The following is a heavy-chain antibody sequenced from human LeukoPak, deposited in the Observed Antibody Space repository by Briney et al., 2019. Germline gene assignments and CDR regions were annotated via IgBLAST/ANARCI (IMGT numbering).Heavy chain of an antibody. D-gene: IGHD3-10*01. Sequence: GESLKISCKGSGYSFTSYWIGWVRQMPGKGLEWMGIIYPGDSETRYSPSFQGQVTISAVKSISTAYLQWSFLKASDTAMYYCARPMVRGLYDAFDIWGQGTMVTVSS. J-gene: IGHJ3*02. CDR3: ARPMVRGLYDAFDI. V-gene: IGHV5-51*01. CDR2: IYPGDSET. CDR1: GYSFTSYW.